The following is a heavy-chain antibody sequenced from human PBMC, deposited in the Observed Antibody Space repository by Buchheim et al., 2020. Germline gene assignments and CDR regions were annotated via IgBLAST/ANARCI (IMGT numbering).Heavy chain of an antibody. V-gene: IGHV3-30*04. CDR2: ISYDGSNK. Sequence: QVQLVESGGGVVQHGRSLRLSCAASGFTFSSYAMHWVRQAPGKGLEWVAVISYDGSNKYYADSVKGRFTIYSDNSKNTLSLQMNSLRAEDMAVYYCARVRGPYYYGSGINYWGQGTL. J-gene: IGHJ4*02. D-gene: IGHD3-10*01. CDR3: ARVRGPYYYGSGINY. CDR1: GFTFSSYA.